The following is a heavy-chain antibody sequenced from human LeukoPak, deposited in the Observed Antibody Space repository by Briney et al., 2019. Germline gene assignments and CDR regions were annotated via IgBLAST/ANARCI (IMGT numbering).Heavy chain of an antibody. V-gene: IGHV4-61*01. CDR3: ARVTGYMIEDYFDY. J-gene: IGHJ4*02. Sequence: SETLSLTCTVSGGSISSGSYYWRWIRQPPGKGLEWIGYIYYSGSTNYNPSLKSRVTISVDTSKNQFSLRLRSVTAADTAVYYCARVTGYMIEDYFDYWGQGTLVTVSS. D-gene: IGHD3-22*01. CDR1: GGSISSGSYY. CDR2: IYYSGST.